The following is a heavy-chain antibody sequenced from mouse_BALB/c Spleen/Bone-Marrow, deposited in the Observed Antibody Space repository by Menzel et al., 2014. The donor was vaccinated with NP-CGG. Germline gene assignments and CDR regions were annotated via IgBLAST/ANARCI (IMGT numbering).Heavy chain of an antibody. V-gene: IGHV14-3*02. CDR2: IDPANGNT. D-gene: IGHD2-3*01. CDR1: GFNIKDTY. CDR3: ARGGLYDGSDY. Sequence: EVQLQEPGAELVKPGASVKLSCTASGFNIKDTYMHWVKQRPEQGLEWIGRIDPANGNTKYDPKFQGKATLTADTSSNTAYLQLSSLTSEDAAVYYCARGGLYDGSDYWGQGTTLTVSS. J-gene: IGHJ2*01.